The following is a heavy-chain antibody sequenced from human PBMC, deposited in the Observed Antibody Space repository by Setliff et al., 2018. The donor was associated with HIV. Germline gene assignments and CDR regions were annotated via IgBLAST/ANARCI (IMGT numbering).Heavy chain of an antibody. CDR2: ISAYNGNT. CDR1: GYTFTSYG. J-gene: IGHJ6*03. CDR3: ARVSYDSSGYYFNQVGNYYYYMDV. D-gene: IGHD3-22*01. V-gene: IGHV1-18*01. Sequence: ASVKVSCKASGYTFTSYGISWVRQAPGQGLEWMGWISAYNGNTKYAQKLQGRVTMTTDTSTSTAYMELRSLRSDDTAVYYCARVSYDSSGYYFNQVGNYYYYMDVWGKGTTVTVSS.